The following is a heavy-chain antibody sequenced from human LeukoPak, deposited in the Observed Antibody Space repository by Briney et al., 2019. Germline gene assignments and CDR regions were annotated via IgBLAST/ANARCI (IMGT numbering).Heavy chain of an antibody. CDR1: GYTFTGYY. V-gene: IGHV1-46*01. CDR3: ARGTIVVVAATPVLGWFDP. Sequence: ASVKVSCKASGYTFTGYYMHWVRQAPGQGLEWMGIINPSGGSTSYAQKFQGRVTMTRDMSTSTVYMELSSLRSEDTAVYYCARGTIVVVAATPVLGWFDPWGQGTLVTVSS. CDR2: INPSGGST. J-gene: IGHJ5*02. D-gene: IGHD2-15*01.